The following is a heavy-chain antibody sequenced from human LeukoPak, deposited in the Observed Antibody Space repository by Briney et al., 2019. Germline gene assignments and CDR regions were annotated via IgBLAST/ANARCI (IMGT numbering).Heavy chain of an antibody. CDR2: ISGDGGRT. D-gene: IGHD3-22*01. CDR3: VYYDSSGYYYGRLRY. CDR1: GFPFSSHA. Sequence: PGGSLRLSCAASGFPFSSHALSWVRQAPGRGLEWVSAISGDGGRTLYADSVEGRSTISRDNSKNTLYLQMNSLRAEDTAIYFCVYYDSSGYYYGRLRYWGQGTLVTVSS. V-gene: IGHV3-23*01. J-gene: IGHJ4*02.